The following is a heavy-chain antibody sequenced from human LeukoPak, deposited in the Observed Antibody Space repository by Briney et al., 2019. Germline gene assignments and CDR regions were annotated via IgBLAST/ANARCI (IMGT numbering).Heavy chain of an antibody. CDR2: INHSGST. Sequence: SETLSLTCAVYGGSFSGYYWSWIRQPPGKGLEWIGEINHSGSTNYNPSLKSRVTISVDTSKNQFSLKLSSVTVADTAVYYCARGSTAARLNYFDYWGQGTLVTVSS. J-gene: IGHJ4*02. CDR3: ARGSTAARLNYFDY. V-gene: IGHV4-34*01. D-gene: IGHD6-6*01. CDR1: GGSFSGYY.